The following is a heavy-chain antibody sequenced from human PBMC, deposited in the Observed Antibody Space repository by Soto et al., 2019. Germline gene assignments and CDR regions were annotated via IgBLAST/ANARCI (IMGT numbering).Heavy chain of an antibody. J-gene: IGHJ4*02. D-gene: IGHD5-18*01. CDR2: IKQDGSEK. CDR1: GFTFSSYW. CDR3: ARTPQTWIQLWLDY. Sequence: EVQLVESGGGLVQPVGSLRLSCAASGFTFSSYWMSWVRQSPGKGLEWVANIKQDGSEKYYVDSVKGRFTISRDNAKNSLYMQMNSLRAEDTAVYYCARTPQTWIQLWLDYWGQGTLVTVSS. V-gene: IGHV3-7*05.